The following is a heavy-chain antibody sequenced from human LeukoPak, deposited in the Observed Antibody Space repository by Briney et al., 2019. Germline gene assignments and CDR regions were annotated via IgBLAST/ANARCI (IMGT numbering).Heavy chain of an antibody. Sequence: SETLSLTCGVSGGAITNYYWNWIRQAPGKGLEWIGYIYYSGSTNYNPSLKSRVTISVDTSKNQFSLKLSSVTAADTAVYYCARQRSSGSIINPWGQGTLVTVSS. D-gene: IGHD6-19*01. CDR3: ARQRSSGSIINP. CDR2: IYYSGST. J-gene: IGHJ5*02. CDR1: GGAITNYY. V-gene: IGHV4-59*08.